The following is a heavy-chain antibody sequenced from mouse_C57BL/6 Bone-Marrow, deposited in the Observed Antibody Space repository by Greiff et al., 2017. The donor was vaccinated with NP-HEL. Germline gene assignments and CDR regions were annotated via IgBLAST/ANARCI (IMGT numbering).Heavy chain of an antibody. Sequence: SGAELARPGASVKLSCKASGYTFTSYGISWVKQRTGQGLEWIGEIYPRSGNTYYNEKFKGKATLTADKSSSTAYMELRSLTSEDSAVYFCARKAIYDGYYPYAMDYWGQGTSVTVSS. J-gene: IGHJ4*01. CDR1: GYTFTSYG. CDR2: IYPRSGNT. D-gene: IGHD2-3*01. V-gene: IGHV1-81*01. CDR3: ARKAIYDGYYPYAMDY.